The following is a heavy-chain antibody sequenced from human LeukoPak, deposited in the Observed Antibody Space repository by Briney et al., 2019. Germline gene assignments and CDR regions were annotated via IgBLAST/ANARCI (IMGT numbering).Heavy chain of an antibody. CDR2: IYHSGST. D-gene: IGHD1-26*01. CDR3: ARVIVGAKSYFDY. J-gene: IGHJ4*02. V-gene: IGHV4-30-2*01. CDR1: GGSISSGGYS. Sequence: KASETLSLTCAVSGGSISSGGYSWSWIRQPPGKGLEWIGYIYHSGSTYYNPSLKSRVTISVDTSKNQFSLKLSSVTAADTAVYYCARVIVGAKSYFDYWGQGTLVTVSS.